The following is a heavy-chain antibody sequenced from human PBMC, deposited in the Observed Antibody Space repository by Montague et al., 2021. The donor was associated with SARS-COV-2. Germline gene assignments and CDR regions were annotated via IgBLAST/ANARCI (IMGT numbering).Heavy chain of an antibody. D-gene: IGHD3-16*01. V-gene: IGHV4-34*01. Sequence: SETLSPTCAVYTTSFSGYYRGWIRQPPGKGLEWIGEIDQSGKTXXXPTLKSRVTISADTSKSQFSLKLNSVTAADTAVYYCVRGWGSWDHWGQGTLVTVSS. CDR2: IDQSGKT. J-gene: IGHJ1*01. CDR3: VRGWGSWDH. CDR1: TTSFSGYY.